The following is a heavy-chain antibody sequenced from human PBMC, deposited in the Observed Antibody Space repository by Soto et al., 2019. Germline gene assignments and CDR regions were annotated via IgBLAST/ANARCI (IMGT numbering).Heavy chain of an antibody. Sequence: EVQLVESGGGLVQPGGSLKLSCSASGFTFSTSWMSWVRQAPGKGLEWVANIKQDGSEEYYVESVKGRFTVSRDNAKNSLYLQMNSLRVEDTAVYCWARGPRPSDAYWGLGTLVTVSS. D-gene: IGHD2-2*01. V-gene: IGHV3-7*05. CDR3: ARGPRPSDAY. J-gene: IGHJ4*02. CDR2: IKQDGSEE. CDR1: GFTFSTSW.